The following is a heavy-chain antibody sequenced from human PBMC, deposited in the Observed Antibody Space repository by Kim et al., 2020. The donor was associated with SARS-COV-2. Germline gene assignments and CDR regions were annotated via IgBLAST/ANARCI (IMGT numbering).Heavy chain of an antibody. J-gene: IGHJ6*02. CDR3: ARHPTVHPPYDFWSGYLNQYYYYGMDV. V-gene: IGHV7-4-1*02. Sequence: ASVKVSCKASGYTFTSYAMNWVRQAPGQGLEWMGWINTNTGNPTYAQGFTGRFVFSLDTSVSTAYLQISSLKAEDTAVYYCARHPTVHPPYDFWSGYLNQYYYYGMDVWGQGTTVTVSS. CDR1: GYTFTSYA. D-gene: IGHD3-3*01. CDR2: INTNTGNP.